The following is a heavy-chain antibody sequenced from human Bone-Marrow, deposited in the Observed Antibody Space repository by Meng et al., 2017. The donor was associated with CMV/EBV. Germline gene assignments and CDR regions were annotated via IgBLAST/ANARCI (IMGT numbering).Heavy chain of an antibody. Sequence: QVQVQQWGAGLLKPSETLSLTCAGYGGSFSGYYWSWIRQPPGKGLEWIGEINHSGSTNYNPSLKSRVTISVDTSKNQFSLKLSSVTAADTAVYYCARGVDYYDSSGYYYWGQGTLVTVSS. V-gene: IGHV4-34*01. CDR2: INHSGST. CDR3: ARGVDYYDSSGYYY. J-gene: IGHJ4*02. D-gene: IGHD3-22*01. CDR1: GGSFSGYY.